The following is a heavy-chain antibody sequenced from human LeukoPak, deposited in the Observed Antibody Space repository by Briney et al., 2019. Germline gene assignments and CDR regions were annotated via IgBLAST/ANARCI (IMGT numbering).Heavy chain of an antibody. D-gene: IGHD1-26*01. Sequence: GGSLRLSCAASGFTFSDYYMSWLRQAPGKGLEWVSYISNTGSTTQYADSVKGRFTISRDNAKNSLHLQMNSLRAEDTAVYYCARVRGSYSVDYWGQGTLVTVSS. CDR1: GFTFSDYY. V-gene: IGHV3-11*04. CDR2: ISNTGSTT. CDR3: ARVRGSYSVDY. J-gene: IGHJ4*02.